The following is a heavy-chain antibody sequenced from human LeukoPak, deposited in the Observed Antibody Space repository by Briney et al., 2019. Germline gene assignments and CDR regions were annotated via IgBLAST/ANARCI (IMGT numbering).Heavy chain of an antibody. Sequence: ASVKVSCKASGGAFSSFLISWVRQAPGQGLEWMGWISAYNGNTNYAQKLQGRVTMTTDTSTSTAYMELRSLRSDDTAVYYCARGFSAVAGDAFDIWGQGTMVTVSS. V-gene: IGHV1-18*01. D-gene: IGHD6-19*01. J-gene: IGHJ3*02. CDR1: GGAFSSFL. CDR3: ARGFSAVAGDAFDI. CDR2: ISAYNGNT.